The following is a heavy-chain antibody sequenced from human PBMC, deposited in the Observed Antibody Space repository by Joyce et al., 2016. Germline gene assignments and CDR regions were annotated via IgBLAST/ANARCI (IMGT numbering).Heavy chain of an antibody. CDR2: INPDSGGT. CDR1: GYSFTDHY. J-gene: IGHJ3*02. D-gene: IGHD2-2*01. V-gene: IGHV1-2*06. Sequence: QVQLVQSGAEVKKPGASVKVSCKASGYSFTDHYVHWVRQAPGQGLQWMGRINPDSGGTSYAQKFQGRVTLTRDASIATAYVELSSLRSDDTAVYFCARGPMPPYAFDIWGQGTMVTVSS. CDR3: ARGPMPPYAFDI.